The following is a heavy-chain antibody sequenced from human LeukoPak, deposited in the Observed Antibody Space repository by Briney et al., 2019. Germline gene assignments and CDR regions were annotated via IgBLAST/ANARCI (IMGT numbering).Heavy chain of an antibody. CDR1: GYSFTSYW. CDR3: ARLGWSSSSAWYFDY. D-gene: IGHD6-6*01. Sequence: GESLKISCKGSGYSFTSYWIGWVRQMPGKGLEWMGIIYPGDSDTRYSLSFQGQVTISADKSISTAYLQWSSLKASDTAMYYCARLGWSSSSAWYFDYWGQGTLVTVSS. CDR2: IYPGDSDT. V-gene: IGHV5-51*01. J-gene: IGHJ4*02.